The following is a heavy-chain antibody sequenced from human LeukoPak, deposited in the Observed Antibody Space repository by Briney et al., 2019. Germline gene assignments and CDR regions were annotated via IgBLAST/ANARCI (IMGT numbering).Heavy chain of an antibody. Sequence: ASVKVSCKASGYTFTSYDINWVRQATGQGLEWMGWMNPNSGNTVYAQKFQGRVTMTRNTSISTAYMELSSLRPEDTALYYCARGIQQLVFMDVWGQGTTVTVSS. CDR1: GYTFTSYD. CDR3: ARGIQQLVFMDV. J-gene: IGHJ6*02. D-gene: IGHD6-6*01. CDR2: MNPNSGNT. V-gene: IGHV1-8*01.